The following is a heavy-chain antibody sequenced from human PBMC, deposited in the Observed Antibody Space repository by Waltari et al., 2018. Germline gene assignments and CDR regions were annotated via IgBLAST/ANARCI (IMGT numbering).Heavy chain of an antibody. V-gene: IGHV1-69*08. CDR3: ARDIIAAAGTSDP. D-gene: IGHD6-13*01. J-gene: IGHJ5*02. Sequence: QVQLVQSGAEVKKPGSSVKVSCKASGGTFSSYAFRWVRRAPGQGLEWMGRIIPIFGTANYAQKFQGRVTITADKSTSTAYMELSSLRSEDTAVYYCARDIIAAAGTSDPWGQGTLVTVSS. CDR2: IIPIFGTA. CDR1: GGTFSSYA.